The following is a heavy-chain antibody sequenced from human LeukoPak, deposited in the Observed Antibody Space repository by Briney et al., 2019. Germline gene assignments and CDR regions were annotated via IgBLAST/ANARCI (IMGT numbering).Heavy chain of an antibody. Sequence: ASVNVSCKASGYTFTGYYMHWVRQAPGQGLEWMGWINPNSGGTNYAQKFQGWVTMTRDTSISTAYMELSRLRSDDTAVYYCARGESYYDSSGYPYGMDVWGQGTTVTVSS. D-gene: IGHD3-22*01. V-gene: IGHV1-2*04. CDR2: INPNSGGT. J-gene: IGHJ6*02. CDR1: GYTFTGYY. CDR3: ARGESYYDSSGYPYGMDV.